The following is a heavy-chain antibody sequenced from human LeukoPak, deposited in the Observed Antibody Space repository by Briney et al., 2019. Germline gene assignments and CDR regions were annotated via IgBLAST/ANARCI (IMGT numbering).Heavy chain of an antibody. Sequence: SGTLSLTCAVSGGSISSSNWWSWVRQPPGKGLEWIGEIYHSGSTNYNPSLKGRVTISVDKSKNQFSLKLSSVTAADTAVYYCARVGYSSSWGGWGQGTLVTVSS. D-gene: IGHD6-13*01. CDR3: ARVGYSSSWGG. CDR2: IYHSGST. V-gene: IGHV4-4*02. CDR1: GGSISSSNW. J-gene: IGHJ4*02.